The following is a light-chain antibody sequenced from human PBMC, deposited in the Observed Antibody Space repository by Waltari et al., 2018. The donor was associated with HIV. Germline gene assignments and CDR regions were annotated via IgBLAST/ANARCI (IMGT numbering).Light chain of an antibody. V-gene: IGKV4-1*01. Sequence: DIMMTQSPESLAVSLGERATINCKSSQSVLYRSNSKNYLAGFQQKPGQPPKLLIYWASTRESGVPDRFSGSGSGTDFTLTISSLQAEDVALYYCQQYYIAPFTFGPGTRVDLK. CDR1: QSVLYRSNSKNY. CDR2: WAS. J-gene: IGKJ3*01. CDR3: QQYYIAPFT.